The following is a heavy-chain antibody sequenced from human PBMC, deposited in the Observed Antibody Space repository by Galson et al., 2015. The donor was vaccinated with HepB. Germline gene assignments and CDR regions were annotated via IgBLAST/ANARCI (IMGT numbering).Heavy chain of an antibody. V-gene: IGHV3-49*03. J-gene: IGHJ4*02. CDR3: TSRDSSGYYFEVDY. CDR2: IRSKAYGGTT. D-gene: IGHD3-22*01. CDR1: GFTFGDYA. Sequence: SLRLSCAASGFTFGDYAMSWFRQAPGKGLEWVGFIRSKAYGGTTEYAASVKGRFTISRDDSKSIAYLQMNSLKTEDTAVYYCTSRDSSGYYFEVDYWGQGTLVTVSS.